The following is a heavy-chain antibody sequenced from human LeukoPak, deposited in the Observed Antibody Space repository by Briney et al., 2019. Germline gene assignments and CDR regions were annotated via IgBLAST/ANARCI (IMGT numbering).Heavy chain of an antibody. CDR3: ARHFGSGYYYEVVDY. D-gene: IGHD3-22*01. J-gene: IGHJ4*02. CDR1: GYSFTSYW. Sequence: GESLKISCKGSGYSFTSYWIGWVRQMPGKGLEWTGIIYPGDSDTRYSPSFQGQVTISADKSISTAYLQWSSLKASDTAVYYCARHFGSGYYYEVVDYWGQGTLVTVSS. V-gene: IGHV5-51*01. CDR2: IYPGDSDT.